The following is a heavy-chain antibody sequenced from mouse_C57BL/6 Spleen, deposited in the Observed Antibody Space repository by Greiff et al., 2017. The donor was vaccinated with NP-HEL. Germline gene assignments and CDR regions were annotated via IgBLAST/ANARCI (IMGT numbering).Heavy chain of an antibody. J-gene: IGHJ4*01. CDR1: GYTFTSYW. CDR2: INPSNGGT. D-gene: IGHD2-5*01. V-gene: IGHV1-53*01. Sequence: QVQLQQPGTELVKPGASVKLSCKASGYTFTSYWMHWVKQRPGQGLEWIGNINPSNGGTNYNEKFKSKATLTVDKSSSTAYMQLSSLTSEDSAVYYCARLGVDSTLVYYAMDYWGQGTSVTVSS. CDR3: ARLGVDSTLVYYAMDY.